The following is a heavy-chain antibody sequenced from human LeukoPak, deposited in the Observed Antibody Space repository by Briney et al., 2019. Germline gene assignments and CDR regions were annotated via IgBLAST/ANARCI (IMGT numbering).Heavy chain of an antibody. D-gene: IGHD6-13*01. CDR1: GHTFTGYY. CDR2: INANSGDT. J-gene: IGHJ4*02. CDR3: ARDATAAAGFDY. V-gene: IGHV1-2*02. Sequence: ASVKVSCKASGHTFTGYYMHWVRQAPGQGLEWMGWINANSGDTNYAQKFQGRVTMTRDTSISTAYMELSRLRSDDTAVYYCARDATAAAGFDYWGQGTLVTVSS.